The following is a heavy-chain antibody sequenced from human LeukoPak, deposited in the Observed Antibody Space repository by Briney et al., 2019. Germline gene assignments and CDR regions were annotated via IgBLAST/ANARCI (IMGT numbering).Heavy chain of an antibody. V-gene: IGHV4-59*01. CDR2: IYYSGST. J-gene: IGHJ4*02. Sequence: YIYYSGSTNYNPSLKSRVTISVDTSKNQFSLKLSSVTAADTAVYYCARVKGDGYNYGEIDYWGQGTLVTVSS. D-gene: IGHD5-24*01. CDR3: ARVKGDGYNYGEIDY.